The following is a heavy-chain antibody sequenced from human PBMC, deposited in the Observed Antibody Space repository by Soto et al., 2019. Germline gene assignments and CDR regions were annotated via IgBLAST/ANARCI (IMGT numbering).Heavy chain of an antibody. CDR2: INHSGNT. J-gene: IGHJ4*02. V-gene: IGHV4-34*01. CDR1: GKSLSGYY. D-gene: IGHD1-26*01. Sequence: QVQLQQWGAGLLKPSETLSLTCAVYGKSLSGYYWSWIRQPPGKALEWIGEINHSGNTNYNPSLKSRVTISVDTSKNQLFLTLSSVTAADTAMYYCARHHVRGRTIAGAAEFWGQGTLVTVSS. CDR3: ARHHVRGRTIAGAAEF.